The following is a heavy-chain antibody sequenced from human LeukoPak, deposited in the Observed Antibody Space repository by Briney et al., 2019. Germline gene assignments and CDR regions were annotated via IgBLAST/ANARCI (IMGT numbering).Heavy chain of an antibody. J-gene: IGHJ4*02. CDR1: VGTFSSYT. CDR3: ARGYCSGGSCYSLDY. V-gene: IGHV1-69*02. D-gene: IGHD2-15*01. Sequence: SLNVSFKPSVGTFSSYTISWVRQAPAQGLEWMGRIIPTLAIANYAQKFQGRVTITADKSTSPAYLELSSMRSGDTAVYYCARGYCSGGSCYSLDYWGQGNLVTVSS. CDR2: IIPTLAIA.